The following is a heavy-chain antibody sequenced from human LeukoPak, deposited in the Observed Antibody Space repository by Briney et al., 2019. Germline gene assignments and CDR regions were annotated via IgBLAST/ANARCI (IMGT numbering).Heavy chain of an antibody. CDR2: IYYSGST. V-gene: IGHV4-61*08. CDR1: GGSISSGDYY. Sequence: SETLSLTCTVSGGSISSGDYYWSWIRQPPGKGLEWIGYIYYSGSTYYNPSLRSRVTISVDTSKNQFSLKLTSVTAADTAVYYCAREAGSRTVWGQGTLVTVSS. D-gene: IGHD1-26*01. J-gene: IGHJ4*02. CDR3: AREAGSRTV.